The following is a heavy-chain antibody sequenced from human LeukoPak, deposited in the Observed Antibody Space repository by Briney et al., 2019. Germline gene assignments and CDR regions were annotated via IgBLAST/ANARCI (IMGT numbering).Heavy chain of an antibody. J-gene: IGHJ4*02. D-gene: IGHD1-26*01. V-gene: IGHV1-18*01. CDR2: ISAYNGNT. CDR1: GGTFSSFG. Sequence: ASVKVSCKASGGTFSSFGFSWVRQAPGQGLEWMGWISAYNGNTNYAQKLQGRVTMTTDTSTSTAYMELRSLRSDDTAVYYCARVYGSGEFDYWGQGTLVTVSS. CDR3: ARVYGSGEFDY.